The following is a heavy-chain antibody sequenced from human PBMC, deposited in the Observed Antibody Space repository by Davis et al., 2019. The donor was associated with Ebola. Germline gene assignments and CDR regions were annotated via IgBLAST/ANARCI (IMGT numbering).Heavy chain of an antibody. J-gene: IGHJ6*02. CDR2: IYPGDSDT. V-gene: IGHV5-51*01. CDR3: AKQWLGWAGGMDV. CDR1: GYSFTSYW. Sequence: KVSCKGSGYSFTSYWIGWVRQMPGKGLEWMGSIYPGDSDTRYSPSFQGQVTIPADKSNSTAYLQWSSLKASDTAMCYCAKQWLGWAGGMDVWGQGTTVTVSS. D-gene: IGHD6-19*01.